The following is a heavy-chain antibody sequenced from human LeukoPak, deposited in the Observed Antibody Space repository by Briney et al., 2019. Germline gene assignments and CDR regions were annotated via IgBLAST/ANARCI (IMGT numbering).Heavy chain of an antibody. CDR2: IVGSGDST. V-gene: IGHV3-23*01. CDR3: ANTYSSSWYPLFDS. CDR1: GFTFRSFA. J-gene: IGHJ4*02. D-gene: IGHD6-13*01. Sequence: GGSLRLSCAASGFTFRSFAMSWVRQAPGKGLEWVSTIVGSGDSTYYADSVKGRFTISRDNSKNTLYLQMNSLRAEDTAVYYCANTYSSSWYPLFDSWGQGTLVTVSS.